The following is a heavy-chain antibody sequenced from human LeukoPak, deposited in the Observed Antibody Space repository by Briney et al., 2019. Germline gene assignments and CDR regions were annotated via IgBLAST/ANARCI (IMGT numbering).Heavy chain of an antibody. D-gene: IGHD1-7*01. CDR3: ARAITGTLDY. V-gene: IGHV3-30-3*01. CDR1: GFTFSSYA. CDR2: ISYDGSNK. Sequence: GGSLRLSCAASGFTFSSYAMHWVRQAPGKGLEWVAVISYDGSNKYYADSVKGRFTISRDNSKNTLYLQMNSLRAEDTAVYYCARAITGTLDYWGQGTLVTVSS. J-gene: IGHJ4*02.